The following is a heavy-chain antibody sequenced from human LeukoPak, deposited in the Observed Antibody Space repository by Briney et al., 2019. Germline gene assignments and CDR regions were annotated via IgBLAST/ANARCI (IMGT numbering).Heavy chain of an antibody. CDR2: IWYDGSNK. J-gene: IGHJ4*02. D-gene: IGHD3-10*01. CDR3: AGDNWFGEPRDYFVY. CDR1: GFTFSSYG. V-gene: IGHV3-33*01. Sequence: GRSLGLSCAASGFTFSSYGMHWVRQAPGKGLEWVAVIWYDGSNKYYADSVKGRFTISRDNSKNTLYLQMNSLRAEDTAVYYCAGDNWFGEPRDYFVYWGQGTLVTVSS.